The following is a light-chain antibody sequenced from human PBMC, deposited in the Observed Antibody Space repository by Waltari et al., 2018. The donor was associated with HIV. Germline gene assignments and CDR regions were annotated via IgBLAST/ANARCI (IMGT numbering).Light chain of an antibody. CDR2: EVR. V-gene: IGLV2-14*01. J-gene: IGLJ3*02. Sequence: QSALTQPASVSASPGQSITISCTGTSSDVGGCNHVSWYQQHPGKAPKLMIYEVRNRPSGVSNRFSGSKSGNTASLTISGLQAEDEADYYCSSYTSSSTRVFGGGTKLTVL. CDR1: SSDVGGCNH. CDR3: SSYTSSSTRV.